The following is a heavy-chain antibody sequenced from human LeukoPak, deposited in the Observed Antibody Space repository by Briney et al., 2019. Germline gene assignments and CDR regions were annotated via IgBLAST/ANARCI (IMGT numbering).Heavy chain of an antibody. J-gene: IGHJ4*02. Sequence: SGPTLVKPTQTLTLTCTFSGLSLSTSGVGVGWIRQPPGKALVWLALIYWDDDKRYSPSLKSRLTITKDTSKNQVVLTMTNMDPVDTATYYCAHSSRYCSGGSCRMVFDYWGQGTLVTVSS. CDR1: GLSLSTSGVG. CDR2: IYWDDDK. CDR3: AHSSRYCSGGSCRMVFDY. D-gene: IGHD2-15*01. V-gene: IGHV2-5*02.